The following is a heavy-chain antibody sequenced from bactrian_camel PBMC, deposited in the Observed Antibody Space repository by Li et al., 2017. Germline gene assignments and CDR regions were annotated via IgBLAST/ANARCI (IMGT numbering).Heavy chain of an antibody. CDR2: FSRGGDRS. CDR3: AAEPQGATCRTPWYRY. CDR1: GYAYSMNC. Sequence: DVQLVESGGGSVQAGGSLTLACSVSGYAYSMNCMGWFRQAPGKEREGVAAFSRGGDRSYYADSVKGRFTISRDNAKNTLYLEMNSLEPEDTAMYYCAAEPQGATCRTPWYRYWGQGTQVTVS. V-gene: IGHV3S31*01. D-gene: IGHD2*01. J-gene: IGHJ4*01.